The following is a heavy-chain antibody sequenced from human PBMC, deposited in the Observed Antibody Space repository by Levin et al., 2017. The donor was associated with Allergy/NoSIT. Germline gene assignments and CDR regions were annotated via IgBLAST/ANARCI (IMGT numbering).Heavy chain of an antibody. V-gene: IGHV1-69*13. D-gene: IGHD5-12*01. CDR3: ASSGYDYFGSLDYYYYGMDV. CDR2: IIPIFGTA. Sequence: SVKVSCKASGGTFSSYAISWVRQAPGQGLEWMGGIIPIFGTANYAQKFQGRVTITADESTSTAYMELSSLRSEDTAVYYCASSGYDYFGSLDYYYYGMDVWGQGTTVTVSS. J-gene: IGHJ6*02. CDR1: GGTFSSYA.